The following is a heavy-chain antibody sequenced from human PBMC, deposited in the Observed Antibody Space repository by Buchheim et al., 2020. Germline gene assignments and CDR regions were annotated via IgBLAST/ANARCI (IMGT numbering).Heavy chain of an antibody. V-gene: IGHV3-30*18. J-gene: IGHJ6*02. CDR3: AKAKLETNYYYYGMDV. D-gene: IGHD1-1*01. CDR2: ISYDGSNK. CDR1: GFTFSSYG. Sequence: QVQLVESGGGVVQPGRSLRLSCAASGFTFSSYGMHWVRQVPGKGLEWVAVISYDGSNKYYADSVKGRFTISRDNSKNTLYLQMNSLRAEDTAVYYCAKAKLETNYYYYGMDVWGQGTT.